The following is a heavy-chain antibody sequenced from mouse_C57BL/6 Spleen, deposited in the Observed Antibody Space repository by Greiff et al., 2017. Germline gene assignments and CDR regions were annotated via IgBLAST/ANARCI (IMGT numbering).Heavy chain of an antibody. Sequence: QVQLQQSGAELVKPGASVKISCKASGYAFSSYWMNWVKQRPGKGLEWIGQIYPGDGDTNYNGKFKGKATLTADKSSSTAYMQLSSLTSEDSAVYFCARGPITTVVAPHYFDYWGKGTTLTVSS. D-gene: IGHD1-1*01. CDR1: GYAFSSYW. J-gene: IGHJ2*01. CDR3: ARGPITTVVAPHYFDY. CDR2: IYPGDGDT. V-gene: IGHV1-80*01.